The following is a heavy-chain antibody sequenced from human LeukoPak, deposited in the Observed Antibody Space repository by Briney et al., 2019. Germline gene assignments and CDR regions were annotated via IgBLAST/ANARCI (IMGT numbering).Heavy chain of an antibody. V-gene: IGHV4-34*01. CDR3: ARVGYSSSWLSFDY. CDR1: GGSFSGYY. D-gene: IGHD6-13*01. Sequence: PSETLSLTCAVYGGSFSGYYWSWIRQPPGKGLEWIGEINHSGSTNYNPSLKSRDTISVDTSKNQFSLKLSSVTAADTAVYYCARVGYSSSWLSFDYWGQGTLVTVSS. CDR2: INHSGST. J-gene: IGHJ4*02.